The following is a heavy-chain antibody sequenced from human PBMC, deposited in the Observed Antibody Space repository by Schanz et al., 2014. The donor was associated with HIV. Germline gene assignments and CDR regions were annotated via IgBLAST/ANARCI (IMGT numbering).Heavy chain of an antibody. J-gene: IGHJ4*02. CDR3: ARAGLHDYGDSGLDY. CDR2: IWNNGI. V-gene: IGHV3-33*01. D-gene: IGHD4-17*01. CDR1: GFTFSTYW. Sequence: QVQLVESGGGVVQPGRSLRLSCAASGFTFSTYWMHWVRQAPGKGLEWVAHMIWNNGIYYADSVKGRFTISRDNSKNTLYLQMNSLRSEDTAVYYCARAGLHDYGDSGLDYWGQGTLVTVSS.